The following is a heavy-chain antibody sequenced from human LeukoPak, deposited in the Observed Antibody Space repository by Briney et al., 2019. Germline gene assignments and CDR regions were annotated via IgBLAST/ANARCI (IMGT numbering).Heavy chain of an antibody. CDR3: ARKGLGGELGGFDS. Sequence: PGGSLRLSCAASGYTFGDYGMSWVRQVPGKGLEWVSGTNRRGDITGYADFVKGRFTISRDNAKNSLYLQMNSLRVEDTALCHCARKGLGGELGGFDSWGQGTLVTVSS. D-gene: IGHD1-7*01. V-gene: IGHV3-20*01. J-gene: IGHJ4*02. CDR1: GYTFGDYG. CDR2: TNRRGDIT.